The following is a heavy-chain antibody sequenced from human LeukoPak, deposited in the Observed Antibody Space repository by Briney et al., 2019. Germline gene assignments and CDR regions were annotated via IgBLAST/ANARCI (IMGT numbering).Heavy chain of an antibody. CDR3: AKDWTTVVTPKGYYFDS. D-gene: IGHD4-23*01. V-gene: IGHV3-23*01. CDR1: GFSFSSYD. Sequence: PGGSLRLSCAASGFSFSSYDMSWVRQAPGKGLQWVSAISTTGGSTYYADSVKGRFTISRDNSKNTLSLQMDSLRVEDTAVYYCAKDWTTVVTPKGYYFDSWGQGTLVTVSS. CDR2: ISTTGGST. J-gene: IGHJ4*02.